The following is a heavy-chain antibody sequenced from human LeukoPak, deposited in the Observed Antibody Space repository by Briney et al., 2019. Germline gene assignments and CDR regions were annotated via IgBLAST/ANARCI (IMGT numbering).Heavy chain of an antibody. V-gene: IGHV1-58*02. Sequence: SVKVSCKASGFTFTSSAMQWVRQARGQRLEWIGWIVVGSGNTNYAQNFQERVTITRDMSTSTAYMELSSLRSEDTAVYYCAADRRGTAYYYYYGMDVWGQGTTVTVSS. CDR1: GFTFTSSA. D-gene: IGHD1-1*01. CDR2: IVVGSGNT. CDR3: AADRRGTAYYYYYGMDV. J-gene: IGHJ6*02.